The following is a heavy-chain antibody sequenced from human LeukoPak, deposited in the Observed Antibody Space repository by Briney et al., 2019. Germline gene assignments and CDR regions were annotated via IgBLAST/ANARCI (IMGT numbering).Heavy chain of an antibody. J-gene: IGHJ4*02. D-gene: IGHD1-14*01. CDR2: MYNSGTT. CDR1: GAPIRGSITSGNYY. V-gene: IGHV4-61*02. CDR3: ARSTNRVDS. Sequence: PSETLSLTCTVSGAPIRGSITSGNYYWNWSRQPAGKGLEWIGRMYNSGTTINYNPSLKSRVTISVDTSKNQFSLNVTSVTAADTAVYYCARSTNRVDSWGQGTLVTVSS.